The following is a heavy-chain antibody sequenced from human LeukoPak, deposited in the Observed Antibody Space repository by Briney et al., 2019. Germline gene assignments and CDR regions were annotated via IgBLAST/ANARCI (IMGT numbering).Heavy chain of an antibody. CDR2: INHSGST. CDR1: GGSFSGYY. V-gene: IGHV4-34*01. CDR3: ARGPRFGELLWHWFDP. D-gene: IGHD3-10*01. J-gene: IGHJ5*02. Sequence: NASETLSLTCAVYGGSFSGYYWSWIRQPPGKGLEWIGEINHSGSTNYNPSLKSRVTISVDTSKNQFSLKLSSVTAADTAVYYCARGPRFGELLWHWFDPWGQGTLVTVSS.